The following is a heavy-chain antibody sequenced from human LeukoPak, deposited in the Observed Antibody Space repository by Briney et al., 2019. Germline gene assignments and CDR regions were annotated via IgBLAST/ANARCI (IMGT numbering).Heavy chain of an antibody. Sequence: GEALKISCKGSGYSFTSYWISWVRQMPGKGLEWMGRIDPSDSYTNYSPSFQGHVTISVDKSISTAYLQWSSLKASDTAMYYCARRLQRHFDYWGQGTLVTVSS. CDR3: ARRLQRHFDY. CDR1: GYSFTSYW. V-gene: IGHV5-10-1*01. CDR2: IDPSDSYT. D-gene: IGHD2-15*01. J-gene: IGHJ4*02.